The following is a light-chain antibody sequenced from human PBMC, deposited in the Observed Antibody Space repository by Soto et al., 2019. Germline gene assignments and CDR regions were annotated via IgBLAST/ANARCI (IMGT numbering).Light chain of an antibody. J-gene: IGKJ1*01. CDR1: QNINNY. V-gene: IGKV1-39*01. CDR2: AAS. CDR3: QQSYSSPRT. Sequence: DIQMTQSPSSLSASVGDRVTITCGASQNINNYLNWYQQKPGKAPNLLIYAASTLQSGVPSRFSGSGSGTDFTLTISSLQPEDFATYYCQQSYSSPRTFGQGTKVDIK.